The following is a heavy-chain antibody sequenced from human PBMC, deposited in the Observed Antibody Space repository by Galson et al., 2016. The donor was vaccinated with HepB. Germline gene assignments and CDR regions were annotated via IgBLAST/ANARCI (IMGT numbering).Heavy chain of an antibody. CDR3: ACCSAGSCYHGAYYYYGMDV. CDR1: GFTFTSHG. V-gene: IGHV1-18*01. Sequence: SVKVSCKASGFTFTSHGISWVRQAPGQGLEWMGWIGTYNRNTNYAQKFQGRVTMTTDTSSSTAYMELRSLRSDDTAMYYCACCSAGSCYHGAYYYYGMDVWSQGTTVTVSS. CDR2: IGTYNRNT. J-gene: IGHJ6*02. D-gene: IGHD2-15*01.